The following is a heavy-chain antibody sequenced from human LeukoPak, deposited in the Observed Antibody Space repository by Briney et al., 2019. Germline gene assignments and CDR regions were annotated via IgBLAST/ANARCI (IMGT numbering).Heavy chain of an antibody. Sequence: GGSLRLSCAASGFTVSSNEMSWVRQAPGKGLEWVSSISGGSTYYADSRKGRFTISRDNSKNTLHLQMNSLRAEDTAVYYCARVGDYYDSSGYYYPTAGSPASAVDYWGQGTLVTVSS. J-gene: IGHJ4*02. CDR3: ARVGDYYDSSGYYYPTAGSPASAVDY. D-gene: IGHD3-22*01. V-gene: IGHV3-38-3*01. CDR2: ISGGST. CDR1: GFTVSSNE.